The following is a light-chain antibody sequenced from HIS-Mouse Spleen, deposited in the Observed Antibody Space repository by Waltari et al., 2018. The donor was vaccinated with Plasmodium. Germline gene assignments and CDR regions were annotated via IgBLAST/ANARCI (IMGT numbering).Light chain of an antibody. J-gene: IGKJ4*01. CDR1: QDISNY. CDR3: QQYDNLPLT. Sequence: DIQMTQSPSSLSASVGDRVTITCQASQDISNYLNWYQQKPGKAPKLLIYDASNLETGDPSRVSGSGSGTDFTFTISSLQPEDIATYYCQQYDNLPLTFGGGTKVEIK. V-gene: IGKV1-33*01. CDR2: DAS.